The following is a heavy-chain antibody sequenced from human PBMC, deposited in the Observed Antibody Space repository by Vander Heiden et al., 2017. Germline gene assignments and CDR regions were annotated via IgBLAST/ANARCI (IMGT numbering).Heavy chain of an antibody. Sequence: EVQVLESGGGLVQPGGSLGLSCAGSGFTFYKYVMTWVRQAPGKGLEWVSSIVGTGTTTYYADSVKGRFTISRDNSKNTVYLQMNSLRVEDTAVYFCAKTKHSSGYPYFDYWGPGALVNVSS. CDR1: GFTFYKYV. CDR2: IVGTGTTT. D-gene: IGHD3-22*01. V-gene: IGHV3-23*01. J-gene: IGHJ4*02. CDR3: AKTKHSSGYPYFDY.